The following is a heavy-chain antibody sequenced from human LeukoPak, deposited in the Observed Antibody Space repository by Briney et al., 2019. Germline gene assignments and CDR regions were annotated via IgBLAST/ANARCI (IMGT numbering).Heavy chain of an antibody. V-gene: IGHV4-39*01. CDR3: ARLGCSSNSCYALRDFDY. D-gene: IGHD2-2*01. J-gene: IGHJ4*02. CDR1: GGSISSSSYY. CDR2: IYYSGST. Sequence: SETLSLTCTVSGGSISSSSYYWGWIRQPPGKGLEWIGSIYYSGSTYYNPSLKSRVTISVDTSKNQFSLKLSSVTAADTAVYYCARLGCSSNSCYALRDFDYWGQGTLVTVSS.